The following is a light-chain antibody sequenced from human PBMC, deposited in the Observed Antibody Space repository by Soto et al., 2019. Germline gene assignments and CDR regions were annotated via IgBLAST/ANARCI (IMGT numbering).Light chain of an antibody. CDR2: AAS. Sequence: DIQLTQSPSFLSASVGDRVTITCRASQGISSYLAWYQQKPGKAPKLLIYAASTLQSGVPSRFSGSGSGTEFTLTISSLQPEDFATYDCQQLNSYPLTFGPGTKVYIK. CDR1: QGISSY. J-gene: IGKJ3*01. CDR3: QQLNSYPLT. V-gene: IGKV1-9*01.